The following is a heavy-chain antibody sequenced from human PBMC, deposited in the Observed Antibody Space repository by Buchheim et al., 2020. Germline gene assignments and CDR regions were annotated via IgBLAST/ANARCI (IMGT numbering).Heavy chain of an antibody. CDR2: ISRSGDTT. J-gene: IGHJ4*02. CDR3: AKEEVPNDY. CDR1: GFTFSNSA. Sequence: EAQLLESGGGLVQPGGALRLSCAVSGFTFSNSAMTWGRQAPGKGLEWVSAISRSGDTTYYADSVMGRFTISRDNSKTTLYLQMNSLRVDDTAVYYCAKEEVPNDYWGLGT. V-gene: IGHV3-23*01.